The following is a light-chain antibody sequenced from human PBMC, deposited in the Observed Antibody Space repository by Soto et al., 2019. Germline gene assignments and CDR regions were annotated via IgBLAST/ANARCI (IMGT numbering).Light chain of an antibody. V-gene: IGLV4-69*01. J-gene: IGLJ2*01. CDR1: NRHSRYA. Sequence: QLVLTQSPSASASLGASVKLTCTLINRHSRYAIAWHQQQPEKGPRYLMKVNSDGSHNKGDGIPDRFSGSSSGAERYLTISSLQTEDEADYYCQTWGAGIRVFGGGTKLTVL. CDR2: VNSDGSH. CDR3: QTWGAGIRV.